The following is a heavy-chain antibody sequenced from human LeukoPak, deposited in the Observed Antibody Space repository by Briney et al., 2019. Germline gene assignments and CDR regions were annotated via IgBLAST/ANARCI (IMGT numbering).Heavy chain of an antibody. J-gene: IGHJ6*03. CDR2: IPYDGKNE. Sequence: GGSLRLSCAASGFIFSSYAMHWVRQAPGKGLEWVAVIPYDGKNEDYADSVKGRFTISRDNAKKSLYLQMNSLRAGDTALYYCARAHGAGGLGYYYMDVWGKGTTVTISS. CDR1: GFIFSSYA. CDR3: ARAHGAGGLGYYYMDV. V-gene: IGHV3-30*04. D-gene: IGHD6-19*01.